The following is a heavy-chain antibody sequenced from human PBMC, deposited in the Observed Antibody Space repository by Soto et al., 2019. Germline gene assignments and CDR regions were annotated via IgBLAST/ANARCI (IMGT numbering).Heavy chain of an antibody. CDR1: GYTSTGYY. V-gene: IGHV1-2*04. D-gene: IGHD4-17*01. Sequence: GASVKVSCKASGYTSTGYYMHWVRQAPGQGLEWMGWINPNSGGTNYAQKFQGWVTMTRDTSISTAYMELSRLRSDDTAVYYCARDRLRAGFDHNYFFYGMYVWG. CDR3: ARDRLRAGFDHNYFFYGMYV. CDR2: INPNSGGT. J-gene: IGHJ6*01.